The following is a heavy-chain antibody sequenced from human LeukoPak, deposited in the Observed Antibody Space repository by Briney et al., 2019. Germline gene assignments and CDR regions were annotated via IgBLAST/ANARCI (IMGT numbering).Heavy chain of an antibody. CDR2: IIPIFGTA. Sequence: ASVKVSCKASGGTFSSYAISWVRQAPGQGLEWMGGIIPIFGTANYAQKFQGRVTITADESTSTAYMELRSLRSDDTAVYYCARDSAGYYDSSGYAGARLDYWGQGTLVTVSS. CDR1: GGTFSSYA. V-gene: IGHV1-69*13. D-gene: IGHD3-22*01. CDR3: ARDSAGYYDSSGYAGARLDY. J-gene: IGHJ4*02.